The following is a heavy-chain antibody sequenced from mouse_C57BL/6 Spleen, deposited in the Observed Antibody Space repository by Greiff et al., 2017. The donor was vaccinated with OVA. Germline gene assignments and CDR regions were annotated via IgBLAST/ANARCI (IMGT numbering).Heavy chain of an antibody. V-gene: IGHV1-42*01. CDR2: INPSTGGT. CDR1: GYSFTGYY. D-gene: IGHD2-4*01. CDR3: ANYDGRAMDD. J-gene: IGHJ4*01. Sequence: VQLQQSGPELVKPGASVKISCKASGYSFTGYYMNWVKQSPEKSLEWIGEINPSTGGTTYNQKFKAKATMTVDKSSSTAYMQLKSLTSEDSAVYYCANYDGRAMDDWGQGTSVTVSS.